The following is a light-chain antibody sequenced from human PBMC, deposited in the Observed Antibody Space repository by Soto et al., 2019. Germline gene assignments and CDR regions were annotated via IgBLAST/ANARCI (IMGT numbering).Light chain of an antibody. V-gene: IGLV1-51*01. CDR1: SSNIGNNY. CDR3: GTLESSQSAVV. Sequence: QSVLTQPPSVSAAPGQKVTISCSGSSSNIGNNYVYWYQQLPGTAPKLLIYDNNKRPSGIPDRFSGSKSGTSATLGITGLEAGDDDDYYCGTLESSQSAVVFGGGTKLTVL. J-gene: IGLJ2*01. CDR2: DNN.